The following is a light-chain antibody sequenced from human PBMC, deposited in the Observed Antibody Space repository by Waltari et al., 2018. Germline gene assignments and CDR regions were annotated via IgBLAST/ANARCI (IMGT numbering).Light chain of an antibody. CDR2: HTS. CDR3: QKYNSLPAT. Sequence: EIVLTQSPGTLSLSPGERATLSCRASQGVDKYLAWYQQKPGQAPSLLIYHTSTRATGIPDRFSGSGFGTDFSLTISRLEPEDFAVYYCQKYNSLPATFGQGTKVEVK. V-gene: IGKV3-20*01. CDR1: QGVDKY. J-gene: IGKJ1*01.